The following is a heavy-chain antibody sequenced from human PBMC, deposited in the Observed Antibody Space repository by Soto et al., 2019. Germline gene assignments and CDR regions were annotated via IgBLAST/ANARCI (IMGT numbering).Heavy chain of an antibody. CDR1: GYTLTELS. CDR2: FDPEDGET. D-gene: IGHD1-26*01. Sequence: GASVKVSCKVSGYTLTELSMHWVRQAPGKGLEWMGGFDPEDGETIYAQKFQGRVTMTEETSTDTAYMELSSLRSEDTAVYYCETVGKNLVGAVPGFLDYWGQRTLVTVSS. CDR3: ETVGKNLVGAVPGFLDY. V-gene: IGHV1-24*01. J-gene: IGHJ4*02.